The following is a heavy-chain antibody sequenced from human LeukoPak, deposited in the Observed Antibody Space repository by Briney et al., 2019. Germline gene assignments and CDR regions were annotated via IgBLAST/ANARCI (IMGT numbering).Heavy chain of an antibody. CDR1: GYTFTSYA. J-gene: IGHJ4*02. Sequence: ASVKVSCKASGYTFTSYAMNWVRQAPGQGLEWMGWINTNTGNPTYAQGFTGRFVFSLDTSVSTAYLQISSLKAEDTAVYYCARSISYSSPIVVVVAAYIDYWGQGTLVTVSS. V-gene: IGHV7-4-1*02. CDR3: ARSISYSSPIVVVVAAYIDY. CDR2: INTNTGNP. D-gene: IGHD2-15*01.